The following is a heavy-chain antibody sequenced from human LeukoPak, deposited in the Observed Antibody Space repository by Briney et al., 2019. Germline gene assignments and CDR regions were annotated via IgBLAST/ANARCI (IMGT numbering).Heavy chain of an antibody. Sequence: GSLRLSCAASGFTFSSYWMHWVRQAPGKGLVWVSHIINDGSRTSYADPVEGRFTISRDISKNTLFLQMSSLRAEDTAVYYCARSPRIYDSSGYYLVEYFDLWGRGTLVTVSS. CDR1: GFTFSSYW. D-gene: IGHD3-22*01. CDR3: ARSPRIYDSSGYYLVEYFDL. CDR2: IINDGSRT. V-gene: IGHV3-74*01. J-gene: IGHJ2*01.